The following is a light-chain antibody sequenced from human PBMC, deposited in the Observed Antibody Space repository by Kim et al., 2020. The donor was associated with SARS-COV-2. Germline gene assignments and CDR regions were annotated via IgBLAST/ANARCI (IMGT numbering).Light chain of an antibody. CDR1: SLRSYY. CDR3: NSRDSSGNHVV. CDR2: GKN. V-gene: IGLV3-19*01. J-gene: IGLJ2*01. Sequence: SSELTQAPAVSVAVGQTVRITCQGDSLRSYYASWYQQKPGQAPVLVIYGKNNRPSGIPDRFSGSSSGNTASLTITGAQAEDEADYYCNSRDSSGNHVVFGGGTQLTVL.